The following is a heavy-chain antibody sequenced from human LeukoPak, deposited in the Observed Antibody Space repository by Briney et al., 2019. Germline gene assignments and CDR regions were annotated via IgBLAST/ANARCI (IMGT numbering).Heavy chain of an antibody. V-gene: IGHV3-30*18. J-gene: IGHJ4*02. D-gene: IGHD4-17*01. CDR2: TSYDGSNK. Sequence: GGSLRLSCAASGFTFSSYGMHWVRQAPGKGLEWVAVTSYDGSNKYYADSVKGRFTISRDNSKNTLYLQMNSLRAEDTAVYYCAKDDTPTVTTVAVDYWGQGTLVTVSS. CDR3: AKDDTPTVTTVAVDY. CDR1: GFTFSSYG.